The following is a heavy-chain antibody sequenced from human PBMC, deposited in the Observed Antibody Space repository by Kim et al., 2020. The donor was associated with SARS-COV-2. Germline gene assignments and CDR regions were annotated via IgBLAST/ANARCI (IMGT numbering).Heavy chain of an antibody. CDR1: GGTFSSYA. D-gene: IGHD5-18*01. CDR2: IIPILGIA. V-gene: IGHV1-69*04. J-gene: IGHJ3*02. Sequence: SVKVSCKGSGGTFSSYAISWVRQAPGQGLEWMGRIIPILGIANYAQKFQGRVTITADKSTSTAYMELSSLRSEDTAVYYCARDLALQYSYGAFDIWGQGTMVTVSS. CDR3: ARDLALQYSYGAFDI.